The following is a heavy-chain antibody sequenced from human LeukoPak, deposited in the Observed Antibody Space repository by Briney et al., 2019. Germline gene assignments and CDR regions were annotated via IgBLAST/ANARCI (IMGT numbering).Heavy chain of an antibody. J-gene: IGHJ4*02. CDR3: VKGHIDGEGYYYFDY. CDR1: GFAFSRYA. V-gene: IGHV3-23*01. D-gene: IGHD3-22*01. Sequence: PGGSLRLSSAASGFAFSRYAMNWVRQAPGKGLEWVSSISGSGGRTYYADSVKGRFTISRDNSKNTLYLQMNSPRAEDTAVYYCVKGHIDGEGYYYFDYWGQGTLVTVSS. CDR2: ISGSGGRT.